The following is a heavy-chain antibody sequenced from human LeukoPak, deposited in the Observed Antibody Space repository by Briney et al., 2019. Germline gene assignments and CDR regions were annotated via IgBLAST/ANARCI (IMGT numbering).Heavy chain of an antibody. D-gene: IGHD3-22*01. V-gene: IGHV3-7*05. CDR1: GFPFSSYW. Sequence: GSLRLPCAASGFPFSSYWMSWVRQAPGKGLEWVANIIQDGSEKYYVDSVKGRFTISRDNAKNSLYLQMNSLRAEDTAVYYCARDFLTYYDSSGQGAYFDYWGQGTLVTVSS. CDR2: IIQDGSEK. CDR3: ARDFLTYYDSSGQGAYFDY. J-gene: IGHJ4*02.